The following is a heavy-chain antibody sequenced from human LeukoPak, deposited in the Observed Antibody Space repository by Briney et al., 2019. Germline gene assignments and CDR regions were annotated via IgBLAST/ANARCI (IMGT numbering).Heavy chain of an antibody. Sequence: ASVKVSCKASGYTFTGYGISWVRQAPGQGLEWMGWISAYNGNTNYAQKLQGRVTMTTDTSTSTAYMELRSLRSDDTAVYYCARDTPKLNYYGSGSYLAFDIWGQGTMVTVSS. J-gene: IGHJ3*02. D-gene: IGHD3-10*01. CDR1: GYTFTGYG. CDR3: ARDTPKLNYYGSGSYLAFDI. V-gene: IGHV1-18*01. CDR2: ISAYNGNT.